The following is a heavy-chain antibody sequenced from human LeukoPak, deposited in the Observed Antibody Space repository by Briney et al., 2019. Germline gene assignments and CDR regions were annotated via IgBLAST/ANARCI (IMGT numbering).Heavy chain of an antibody. V-gene: IGHV3-30*19. CDR2: ISYDGTKK. CDR3: ARDGGIYYFDS. D-gene: IGHD3-16*01. J-gene: IGHJ4*02. Sequence: GRSLRLSCAASGFTFSSYGMHWVRQAPGKGLEWVAIISYDGTKKSYTDFVKGRFTISRDNSKNTLDLQMNSLKTEDTAVYYCARDGGIYYFDSWGQGTLVTVSS. CDR1: GFTFSSYG.